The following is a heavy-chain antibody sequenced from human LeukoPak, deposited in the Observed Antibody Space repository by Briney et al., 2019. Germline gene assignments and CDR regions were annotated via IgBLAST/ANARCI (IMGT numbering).Heavy chain of an antibody. CDR1: GGTFSSYA. J-gene: IGHJ3*02. CDR2: IIPIFGTP. D-gene: IGHD3-22*01. CDR3: ANRAPYDTDTFDI. V-gene: IGHV1-69*05. Sequence: ASVKVSCKASGGTFSSYAISWVRQAPGQGLEWMGGIIPIFGTPNYAQKFQGRITITMDESTTTVYMELSSLRSEDTAVYYCANRAPYDTDTFDIWGQGTMVTVSS.